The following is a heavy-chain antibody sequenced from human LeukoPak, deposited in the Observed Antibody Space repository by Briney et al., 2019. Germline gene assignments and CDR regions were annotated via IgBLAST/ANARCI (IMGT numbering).Heavy chain of an antibody. CDR2: IYYSGST. J-gene: IGHJ4*02. CDR3: ARQEDYDILTGYYPPFDY. CDR1: GGSISSYY. Sequence: LETLSLTCTVSGGSISSYYWSWIRQPPGKGLEWIGYIYYSGSTNYNPSLKSRVTISVDTSKNQFSLKLSSVTAADTAVYYCARQEDYDILTGYYPPFDYWGQGTLVTVSS. D-gene: IGHD3-9*01. V-gene: IGHV4-59*08.